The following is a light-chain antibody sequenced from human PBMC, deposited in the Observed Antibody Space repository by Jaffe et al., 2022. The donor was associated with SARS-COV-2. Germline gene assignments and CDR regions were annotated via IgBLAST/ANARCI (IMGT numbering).Light chain of an antibody. CDR1: QSVSRK. V-gene: IGKV3-15*01. CDR2: GAS. CDR3: QQYNNWPRT. Sequence: EIVMTQSPATLSVSPGERATLSCRASQSVSRKLAWYQQKPGQAPRLLIYGASTRATGIPARFSGSGSETEFTLTVSSLQSEDFALYYCQQYNNWPRTFGQGTKVEI. J-gene: IGKJ1*01.